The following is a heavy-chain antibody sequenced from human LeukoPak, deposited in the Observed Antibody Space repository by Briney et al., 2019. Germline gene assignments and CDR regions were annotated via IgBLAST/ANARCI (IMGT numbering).Heavy chain of an antibody. CDR1: GFTFSNAW. Sequence: GGSLRLSCAASGFTFSNAWMSWVRRAPGKGLDWVGRIRSKTDGGTADHAASVKGRFTISRDDSKNMLYLQMNSLKTEDTAVYYCSTWTDLYDYWGQGTLVTVSS. V-gene: IGHV3-15*01. CDR2: IRSKTDGGTA. CDR3: STWTDLYDY. D-gene: IGHD3/OR15-3a*01. J-gene: IGHJ4*02.